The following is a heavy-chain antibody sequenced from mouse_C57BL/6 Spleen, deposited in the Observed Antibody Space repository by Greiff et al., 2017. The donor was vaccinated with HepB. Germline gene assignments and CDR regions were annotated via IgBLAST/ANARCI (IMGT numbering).Heavy chain of an antibody. CDR1: GYTFTSYW. CDR2: IHPNSGST. Sequence: QVQLQQPGAELVKPGASVKLSCKASGYTFTSYWMHWVKQRPGQGLEWIGMIHPNSGSTNYNEKFKSKATLTVDTSSSTAYMQLSSLTSEDSAVYYCARSYYYGSSYGGLFDYWGQGTTLTVSS. J-gene: IGHJ2*01. D-gene: IGHD1-1*01. V-gene: IGHV1-64*01. CDR3: ARSYYYGSSYGGLFDY.